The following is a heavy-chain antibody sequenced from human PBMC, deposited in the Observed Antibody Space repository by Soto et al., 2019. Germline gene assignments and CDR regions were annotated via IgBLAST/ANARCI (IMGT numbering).Heavy chain of an antibody. D-gene: IGHD5-18*01. J-gene: IGHJ5*02. CDR3: ARDVDKAMVSGFDP. CDR1: GGTFSSYA. CDR2: IIPIFGTA. Sequence: SVKVSCKASGGTFSSYAISWVRQAPGQGLEWMGGIIPIFGTANYAQKFQGRVTITADESTSTAYMELSSLRSEDTAVYYCARDVDKAMVSGFDPWGQGTLVTVSS. V-gene: IGHV1-69*13.